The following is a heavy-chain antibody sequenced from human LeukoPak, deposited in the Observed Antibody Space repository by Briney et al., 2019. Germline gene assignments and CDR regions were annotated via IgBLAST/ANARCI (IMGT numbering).Heavy chain of an antibody. J-gene: IGHJ4*02. V-gene: IGHV3-13*01. CDR2: IGTAGDT. CDR3: ARDRAGTLDY. CDR1: GFTFSSYD. Sequence: GGSLRLSCAASGFTFSSYDMHWVRQATGKGLERVSAIGTAGDTYYPGSVKGRFTISRENAKNSLYLQMNSLGAGDTAVYYCARDRAGTLDYWGQGTLVTVSS. D-gene: IGHD1-1*01.